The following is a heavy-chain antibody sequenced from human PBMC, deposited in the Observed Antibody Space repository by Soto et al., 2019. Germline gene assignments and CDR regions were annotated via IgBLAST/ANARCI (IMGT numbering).Heavy chain of an antibody. D-gene: IGHD3-22*01. CDR2: ISYDGSNK. J-gene: IGHJ4*02. CDR3: ARPRGGYYSSPLAY. Sequence: GGSLRLSCAASGFTFSSYAMHWVRQAPGKGLEWVAVISYDGSNKNYADSVKGRITISRDNSKNTLYLQMNSLRAEDTAVYYCARPRGGYYSSPLAYWGQGTLVTVSS. CDR1: GFTFSSYA. V-gene: IGHV3-30-3*01.